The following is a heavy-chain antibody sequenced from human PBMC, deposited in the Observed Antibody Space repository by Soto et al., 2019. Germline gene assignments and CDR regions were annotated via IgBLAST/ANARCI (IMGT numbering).Heavy chain of an antibody. J-gene: IGHJ4*02. Sequence: EVQLVESGGGLVQPGRSLRLSCAASGFTFDDYAMHWVRQAPGKGLEWVSGISWNSGTIGYAASVKGRFTISRDNAKNSIYLRMNSLRAEDTAFYYCAKDKDCSGGSCYSLFDFWGQGTLVTVSS. CDR3: AKDKDCSGGSCYSLFDF. V-gene: IGHV3-9*01. CDR2: ISWNSGTI. D-gene: IGHD2-15*01. CDR1: GFTFDDYA.